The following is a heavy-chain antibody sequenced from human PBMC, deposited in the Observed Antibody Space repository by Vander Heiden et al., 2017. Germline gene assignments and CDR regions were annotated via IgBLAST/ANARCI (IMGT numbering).Heavy chain of an antibody. Sequence: QVQLVQSGAEVKKPGASVQVSCQASGYTFPDYEINWVRQAAGQGLEWVGWMDPKTGKTGYAQKFQGRVAMTRNTSITTASMELSSLRSEDTAVYYCARYCSSASCYKFDYWGQGTLVTVSS. V-gene: IGHV1-8*01. J-gene: IGHJ4*02. CDR1: GYTFPDYE. CDR3: ARYCSSASCYKFDY. CDR2: MDPKTGKT. D-gene: IGHD2-2*01.